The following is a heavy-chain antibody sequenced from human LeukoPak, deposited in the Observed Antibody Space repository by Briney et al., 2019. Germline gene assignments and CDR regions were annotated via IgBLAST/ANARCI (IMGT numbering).Heavy chain of an antibody. CDR3: AREASARGVSTH. CDR2: INWKTGAT. D-gene: IGHD3-10*01. J-gene: IGHJ4*02. CDR1: AFSFDDYG. V-gene: IGHV3-20*04. Sequence: GSLRLSCAASAFSFDDYGMSWVRQAPGKGLERLSGINWKTGATGYSDSVKGRFAISKDNTKNSLYLQMNSLRAEDTAFYYCAREASARGVSTHWGQGTLVTVSS.